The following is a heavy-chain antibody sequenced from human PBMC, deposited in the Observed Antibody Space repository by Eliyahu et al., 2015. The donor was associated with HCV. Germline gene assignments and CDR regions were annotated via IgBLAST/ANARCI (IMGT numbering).Heavy chain of an antibody. J-gene: IGHJ4*02. D-gene: IGHD5-18*01. V-gene: IGHV2-26*01. Sequence: QVTLKESGPVLVKPTETLTLTCTVSGFSVSNAXTGVXWXRXPPXKALEWFAHXFSNDEKXYSTSLKSRLTISKDTSKSQVVLTMTNMDPVDTATYYCARRDAYSYGLDYWGQGTLVTVSS. CDR1: GFSVSNAXTG. CDR3: ARRDAYSYGLDY. CDR2: XFSNDEK.